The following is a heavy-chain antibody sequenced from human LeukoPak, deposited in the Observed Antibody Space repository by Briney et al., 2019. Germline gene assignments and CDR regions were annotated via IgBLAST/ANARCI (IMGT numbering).Heavy chain of an antibody. D-gene: IGHD2-2*01. V-gene: IGHV3-48*01. CDR3: AKSAYCTSTSCPWIFDS. CDR1: GFTFSDYS. CDR2: ISSTSITF. J-gene: IGHJ4*02. Sequence: GGSLRLSCAASGFTFSDYSMNWVRQAPGRGLDWVSYISSTSITFYADPVRGRSTISRDNAKNSLHLQMNSLRAGDTAVYYCAKSAYCTSTSCPWIFDSWGQGTLVTVSS.